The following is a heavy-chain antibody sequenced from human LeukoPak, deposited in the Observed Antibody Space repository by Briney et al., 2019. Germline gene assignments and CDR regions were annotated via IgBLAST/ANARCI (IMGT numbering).Heavy chain of an antibody. CDR2: FSATDGSA. CDR3: AKARIAAAGTGAFDV. Sequence: PGGSLRLSCAASGFTVSSYGMTWVRQAPGKGLEWVSAFSATDGSAQYAESVRGRFTVSRDNSKNSLYLQMNSLRDEDTAVYFYAKARIAAAGTGAFDVWGQGTMVTVSS. CDR1: GFTVSSYG. J-gene: IGHJ3*01. D-gene: IGHD6-13*01. V-gene: IGHV3-23*01.